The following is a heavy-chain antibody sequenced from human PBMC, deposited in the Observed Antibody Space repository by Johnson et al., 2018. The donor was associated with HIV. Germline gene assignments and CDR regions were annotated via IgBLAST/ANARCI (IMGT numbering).Heavy chain of an antibody. J-gene: IGHJ3*02. V-gene: IGHV3-30*04. CDR3: AKVGATVITPRGEAFEI. CDR2: VSYDESSK. Sequence: QVQLVESGGGVVHPGRSLRLSCAASGFTFRSYPMNWVRQAPGKGLEWVAFVSYDESSKYYRDSVKGRFTISRDNSKNTLYLQMNSLRAEDTAVYYCAKVGATVITPRGEAFEIWGQGTMVTVSS. D-gene: IGHD4-23*01. CDR1: GFTFRSYP.